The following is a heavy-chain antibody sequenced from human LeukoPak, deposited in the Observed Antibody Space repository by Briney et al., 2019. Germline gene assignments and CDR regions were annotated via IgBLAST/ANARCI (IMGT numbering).Heavy chain of an antibody. CDR1: GGTFSSYT. CDR3: ARITMVRGLGNWFDP. V-gene: IGHV1-69*02. J-gene: IGHJ5*02. D-gene: IGHD3-10*01. Sequence: SVKVSCKASGGTFSSYTISWVRQAPGQGLEWMGRIIPILGIANYAQKFQGRVTITADKSTSTAYMELSSLRSEDTAVYYCARITMVRGLGNWFDPWGQGTLVTVSS. CDR2: IIPILGIA.